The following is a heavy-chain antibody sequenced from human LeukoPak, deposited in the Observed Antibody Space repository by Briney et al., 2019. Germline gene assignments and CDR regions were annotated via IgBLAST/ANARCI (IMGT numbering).Heavy chain of an antibody. CDR3: AKANWVSNADAVW. J-gene: IGHJ4*02. CDR1: GFSFSNYV. V-gene: IGHV3-23*01. Sequence: GGSLRLSCAASGFSFSNYVMSWVRQAPASGPEGVSSIRGGGETCYADSVKGRFTLSRDDSRNTVYLQLNNLRVEDTAIYYGAKANWVSNADAVWWGQGTQVTVSS. D-gene: IGHD1-1*01. CDR2: IRGGGET.